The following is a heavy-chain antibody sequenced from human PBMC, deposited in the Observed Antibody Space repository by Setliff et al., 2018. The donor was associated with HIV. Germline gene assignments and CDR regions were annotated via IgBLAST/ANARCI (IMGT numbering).Heavy chain of an antibody. J-gene: IGHJ4*02. D-gene: IGHD3-22*01. CDR3: AKDRYYDSSGSPFDY. V-gene: IGHV3-74*01. CDR1: GFAFSTYW. CDR2: INTDERYT. Sequence: GSLRLSCAASGFAFSTYWMHWVRQAPGKGLVWVSRINTDERYTLYADSVKGRFTISRDNAKSTLYLQMNSLRAEDTAVYYCAKDRYYDSSGSPFDYWGQGTLVTVSS.